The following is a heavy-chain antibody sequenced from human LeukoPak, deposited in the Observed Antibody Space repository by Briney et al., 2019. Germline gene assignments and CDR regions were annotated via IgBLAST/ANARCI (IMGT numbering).Heavy chain of an antibody. V-gene: IGHV3-48*03. D-gene: IGHD2-21*01. CDR2: ISTGGNTV. J-gene: IGHJ4*02. Sequence: GGSLGLSCAASGFTFSDSEMNWVRQAPGKGLEWVSYISTGGNTVYYADSVKGRFTISRDNAKNSLYLQVNSLRAEDTAVYYCARSARGYSRDYWGQGTLVTVSS. CDR3: ARSARGYSRDY. CDR1: GFTFSDSE.